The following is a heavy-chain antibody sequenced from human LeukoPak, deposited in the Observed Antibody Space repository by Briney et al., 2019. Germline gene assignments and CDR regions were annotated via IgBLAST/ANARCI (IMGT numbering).Heavy chain of an antibody. Sequence: QAGGSLRLSCAASGFTFSSYWMHWVRQAPGKGLVWVSRINTDGSSTSYADSVKGRFTISRDNAKNTLYLQMNSLRAEDTAVYYCASGGSGSYYKSDYWGQGTLVTVSS. V-gene: IGHV3-74*01. J-gene: IGHJ4*02. CDR2: INTDGSST. D-gene: IGHD3-10*01. CDR3: ASGGSGSYYKSDY. CDR1: GFTFSSYW.